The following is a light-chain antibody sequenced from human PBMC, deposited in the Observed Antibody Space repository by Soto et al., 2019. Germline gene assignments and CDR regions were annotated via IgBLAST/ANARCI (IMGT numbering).Light chain of an antibody. CDR1: QGIDNY. J-gene: IGKJ1*01. Sequence: IQLTQSPSSLSASVGDRVTITCLASQGIDNYLAWYQQKPGTAPKLLIYAASTLQSGVPSRFSGRGSGTDFTLTISSLQPEDFATYSCQQLSGYPWTFGQGTKVEIK. V-gene: IGKV1-9*01. CDR3: QQLSGYPWT. CDR2: AAS.